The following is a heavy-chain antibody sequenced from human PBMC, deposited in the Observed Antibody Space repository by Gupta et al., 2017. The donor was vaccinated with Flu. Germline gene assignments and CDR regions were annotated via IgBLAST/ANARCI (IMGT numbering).Heavy chain of an antibody. CDR1: DDYA. Sequence: DDYALRWGSRDPGKGLVGVFGISWNSGSTDYDDAVKGRFTISRDNSKSPLHLRLSSASAADMAMYYCAKDDGGYVHVFDIWGQGTLVTVSS. D-gene: IGHD5-12*01. CDR3: AKDDGGYVHVFDI. CDR2: ISWNSGST. V-gene: IGHV3-9*03. J-gene: IGHJ4*01.